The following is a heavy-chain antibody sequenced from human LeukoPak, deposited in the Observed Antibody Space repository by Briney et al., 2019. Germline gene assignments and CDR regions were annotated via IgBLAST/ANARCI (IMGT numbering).Heavy chain of an antibody. CDR3: ARGHGDGAWLIDY. CDR1: GSTFSSYS. CDR2: INSASSYI. J-gene: IGHJ4*02. V-gene: IGHV3-48*02. Sequence: GGSLRLSCEVSGSTFSSYSMNWVRQAPGKGLEWLSFINSASSYIDYADSVKGRFSISRDNVKNSLHLQMNSLRDEDTAVYYCARGHGDGAWLIDYWGQGTLVTISS. D-gene: IGHD3-9*01.